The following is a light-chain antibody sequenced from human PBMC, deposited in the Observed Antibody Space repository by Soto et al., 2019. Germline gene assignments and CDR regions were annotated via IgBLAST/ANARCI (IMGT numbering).Light chain of an antibody. J-gene: IGKJ3*01. CDR1: QSVSSSY. CDR2: GAS. Sequence: EIVLTQSPGTLSLSPGERATLSCRASQSVSSSYLAWYQQKPGQAPRLLIYGASSRATGIPDRFSGSGSGTDFTLTISRLEPEGFAVYYCQHYGSSVLFSFGPGTKVDIK. CDR3: QHYGSSVLFS. V-gene: IGKV3-20*01.